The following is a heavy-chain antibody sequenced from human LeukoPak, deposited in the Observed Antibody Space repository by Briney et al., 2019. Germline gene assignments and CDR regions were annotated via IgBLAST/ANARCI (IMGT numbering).Heavy chain of an antibody. Sequence: PGGSLRLSCAASGFTSSNYWMHWVRQAPGEGLGWVSRINSDGSSRNYADSVKGRFTISRDNAKNTLYLQMSSLRAEDTAVYYCASASSHRIAAGGDYWGQGTLVTVSS. CDR2: INSDGSSR. V-gene: IGHV3-74*01. D-gene: IGHD6-13*01. CDR1: GFTSSNYW. J-gene: IGHJ4*02. CDR3: ASASSHRIAAGGDY.